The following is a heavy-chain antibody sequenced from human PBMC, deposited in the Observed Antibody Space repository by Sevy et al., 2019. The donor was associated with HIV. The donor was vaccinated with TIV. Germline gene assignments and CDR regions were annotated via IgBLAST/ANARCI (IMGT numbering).Heavy chain of an antibody. Sequence: GGSLRLSCAASGFNLTDYYINWIRQAPGTGLEWISYISGGDTTTYYSDSVKGRFTVSRDNGKNSVFLQMISLRAGDTAVYYCAAISGYCRDGTCYAGTSIDQWGERSLVTVSS. CDR2: ISGGDTTT. CDR1: GFNLTDYY. CDR3: AAISGYCRDGTCYAGTSIDQ. D-gene: IGHD2-15*01. V-gene: IGHV3-11*01. J-gene: IGHJ4*02.